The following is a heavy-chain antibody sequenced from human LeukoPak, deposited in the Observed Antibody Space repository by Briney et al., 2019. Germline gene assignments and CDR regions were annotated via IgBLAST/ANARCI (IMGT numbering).Heavy chain of an antibody. CDR2: INPSGGST. CDR3: ARGLGGIQLWSWFDP. D-gene: IGHD5-18*01. CDR1: GYTFTSYY. V-gene: IGHV1-46*01. J-gene: IGHJ5*02. Sequence: ASVKVSCKASGYTFTSYYMHWVRQAPGQGLEWMGIINPSGGSTSYAQKFQGRVTITRDTSTSTVYMELSSLRSEDTAVYYCARGLGGIQLWSWFDPWGQGTLVTVSS.